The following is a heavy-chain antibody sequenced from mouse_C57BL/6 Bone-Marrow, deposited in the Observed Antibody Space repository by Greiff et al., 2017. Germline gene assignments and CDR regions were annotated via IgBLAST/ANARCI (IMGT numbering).Heavy chain of an antibody. CDR3: ERGRYDSSQRFAY. V-gene: IGHV1-55*01. D-gene: IGHD1-1*01. CDR2: IYPGSGST. J-gene: IGHJ3*01. Sequence: QVQLQQSGAELVKPGASVKMSCKASGYTFTSYWITWVKQRPGQGLEWIGDIYPGSGSTYYNEKFKSKVTLTIDTSTSTTYMHLNSLTSGDSAVYFCERGRYDSSQRFAYWGQGTLVTVSA. CDR1: GYTFTSYW.